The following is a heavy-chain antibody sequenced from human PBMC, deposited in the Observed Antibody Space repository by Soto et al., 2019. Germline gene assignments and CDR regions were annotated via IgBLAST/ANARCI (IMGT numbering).Heavy chain of an antibody. V-gene: IGHV1-2*04. CDR3: ARDRRDGYNYYYYGMDV. CDR2: INPNSGGT. J-gene: IGHJ6*02. D-gene: IGHD5-12*01. CDR1: GYTFTGYY. Sequence: ASVKVSRKASGYTFTGYYMHWVRQAPGQGLEWMGWINPNSGGTNYAQKFQGWVTMTRDTSISTAYMELSRMRSDDTAVYYCARDRRDGYNYYYYGMDVWGQGTTVTVSS.